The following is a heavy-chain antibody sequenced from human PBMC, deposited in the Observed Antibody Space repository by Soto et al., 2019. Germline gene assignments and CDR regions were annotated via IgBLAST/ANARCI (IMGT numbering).Heavy chain of an antibody. D-gene: IGHD2-2*01. J-gene: IGHJ5*02. CDR3: ARAGNIVVVPAARNWFDP. Sequence: ASVKVSCKASGYTFTGYYMHWVRQAPGQGLEWMGWINPNSGGTNYAQKFQGWVTMTRDTSISTAYMELSRLRSDDTAVYYCARAGNIVVVPAARNWFDPWGQGTLVTVSS. CDR2: INPNSGGT. V-gene: IGHV1-2*04. CDR1: GYTFTGYY.